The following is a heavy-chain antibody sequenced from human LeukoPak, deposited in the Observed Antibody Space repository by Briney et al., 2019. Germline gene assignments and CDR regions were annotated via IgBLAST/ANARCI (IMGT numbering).Heavy chain of an antibody. D-gene: IGHD5-18*01. CDR3: ARGQWLQSDHYMDV. CDR1: GGSISSSSYY. J-gene: IGHJ6*03. V-gene: IGHV4-39*07. Sequence: SETLSLTCTVSGGSISSSSYYWGWIRQPPGKGLEWIGSIYYSGSTYYNPSLKSRVTISVDTSKNQFSLKLSSVTAADTAVYYCARGQWLQSDHYMDVWGKGTTVTVSS. CDR2: IYYSGST.